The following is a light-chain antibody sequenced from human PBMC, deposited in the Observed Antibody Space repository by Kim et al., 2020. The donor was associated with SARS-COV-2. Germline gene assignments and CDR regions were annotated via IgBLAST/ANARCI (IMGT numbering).Light chain of an antibody. CDR1: QSVSSSY. Sequence: EIVLTQSPGTLSLSPGERATLSCRASQSVSSSYLAWYQQKPGQAPRLLIYGASSRATGIPDRFSGIGSGTDFTLTISRLEPEDFAVFYCQQYGRSKWTFCPGTALEI. J-gene: IGKJ2*02. V-gene: IGKV3-20*01. CDR2: GAS. CDR3: QQYGRSKWT.